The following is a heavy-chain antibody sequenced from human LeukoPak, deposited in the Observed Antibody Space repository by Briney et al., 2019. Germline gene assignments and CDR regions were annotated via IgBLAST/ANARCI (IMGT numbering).Heavy chain of an antibody. Sequence: GGTLRLSCAASGFTFSTYVMSWVRQAPGKGLEWVSAISGSGGSTYYADSVKGRFTISRDNSKNTLYLQMNSLRAEDTAVYYCARETENVVVVAATRELDYWGQGTLVTVSS. CDR3: ARETENVVVVAATRELDY. CDR2: ISGSGGST. CDR1: GFTFSTYV. D-gene: IGHD2-15*01. J-gene: IGHJ4*02. V-gene: IGHV3-23*01.